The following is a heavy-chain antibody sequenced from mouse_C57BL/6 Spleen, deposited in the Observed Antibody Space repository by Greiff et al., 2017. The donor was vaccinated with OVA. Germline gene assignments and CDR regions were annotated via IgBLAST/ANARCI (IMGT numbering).Heavy chain of an antibody. CDR1: GYSITSGYD. Sequence: EVKLQESGPGMVKPSQSLSLTCTVTGYSITSGYDWHWIRHFPGNKLEWMGYISYSGSTNYNPSLKSRISITHDTSKNHFFLKLNSVTTEDTATYYCARDSHYGNYGYFDVWGTGTTVTVSS. J-gene: IGHJ1*03. CDR2: ISYSGST. D-gene: IGHD2-1*01. V-gene: IGHV3-1*01. CDR3: ARDSHYGNYGYFDV.